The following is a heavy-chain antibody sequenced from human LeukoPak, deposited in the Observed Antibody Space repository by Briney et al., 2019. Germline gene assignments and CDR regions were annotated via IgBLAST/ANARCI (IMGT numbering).Heavy chain of an antibody. J-gene: IGHJ4*02. CDR2: IYYSGST. CDR1: GGSIRSYY. V-gene: IGHV4-59*01. CDR3: ARVPSGSYYGYFDY. D-gene: IGHD1-26*01. Sequence: PSETLSLTCTVSGGSIRSYYWSWIRQPPGKGLEWIAYIYYSGSTNYNPSLKSRVTISVDTSKNQFSLKLSSVTAADTAVYYCARVPSGSYYGYFDYWGQGTLVTVSS.